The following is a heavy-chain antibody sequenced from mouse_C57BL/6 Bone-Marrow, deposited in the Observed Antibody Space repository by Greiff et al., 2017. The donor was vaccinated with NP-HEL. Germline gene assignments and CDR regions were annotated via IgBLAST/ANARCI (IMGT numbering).Heavy chain of an antibody. Sequence: EVKLMESGGGLVKPGGSLKLSCAASGFTFSSYAMSWVRQTPEKRLEWVATISDGGSYTYYPDNVKGRFTISRDNAKNNLYLQMSHLKSEDTAMYYCARERGTRRTTVVANFDVWGTGTTVTVSS. CDR2: ISDGGSYT. V-gene: IGHV5-4*01. J-gene: IGHJ1*03. CDR3: ARERGTRRTTVVANFDV. D-gene: IGHD1-1*01. CDR1: GFTFSSYA.